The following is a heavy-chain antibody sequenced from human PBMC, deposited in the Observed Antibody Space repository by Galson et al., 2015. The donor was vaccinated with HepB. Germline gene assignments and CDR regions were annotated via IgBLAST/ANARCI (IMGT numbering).Heavy chain of an antibody. V-gene: IGHV4-39*01. CDR1: GDSISNNKFY. Sequence: ETLYLTCSVSGDSISNNKFYWGWIRQPPGKGLEWIGSIYYSGSIYYNPSLKSRVTISVDTSNNQFSLNLSSVTAADTAVYYCASPDPHHHDSGGYYFAFDIWGQGTMVTVSS. CDR3: ASPDPHHHDSGGYYFAFDI. CDR2: IYYSGSI. J-gene: IGHJ3*02. D-gene: IGHD3-22*01.